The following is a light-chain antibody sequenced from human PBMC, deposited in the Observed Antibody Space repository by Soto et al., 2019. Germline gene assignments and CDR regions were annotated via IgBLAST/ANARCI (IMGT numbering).Light chain of an antibody. V-gene: IGKV1-39*01. CDR2: AAS. CDR1: QSISSY. J-gene: IGKJ3*01. Sequence: DIQMTQSPSSLSASAGDRVTITCRASQSISSYLNWYQQKPGKAPKLLIYAASNLQSEVPSRFSGSGSGTDFTLTISSLQPEDFATYFCQQSSMTPFTFCPGTKVEIK. CDR3: QQSSMTPFT.